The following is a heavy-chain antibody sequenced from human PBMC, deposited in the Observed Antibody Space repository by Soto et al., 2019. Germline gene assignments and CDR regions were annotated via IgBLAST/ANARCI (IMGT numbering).Heavy chain of an antibody. V-gene: IGHV3-30*18. Sequence: QVQLVESGGGVVQPGRSLRLSCAASGFTFSSYGMHWVRQAPGKGLEWVAVISYDGSNKCYADSVKGRFTISRDNSKNTLYLQMNSLRAEDTAVYYCAKGTSIFDYWGQGTLVTVSS. CDR1: GFTFSSYG. CDR2: ISYDGSNK. J-gene: IGHJ4*02. CDR3: AKGTSIFDY. D-gene: IGHD2-2*01.